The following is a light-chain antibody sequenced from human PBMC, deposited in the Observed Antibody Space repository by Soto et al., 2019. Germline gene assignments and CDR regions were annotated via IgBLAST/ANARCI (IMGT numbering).Light chain of an antibody. V-gene: IGKV1-33*01. CDR3: QQYDNLPTWT. J-gene: IGKJ1*01. Sequence: DFQMTQSPSSLSASVGDRVTITCQASQDISNYLYWYQQKPGKAPKLLIYDASNLETGVPSRFSASGSGTDFTFTISSLQPEDIATYYCQQYDNLPTWTFGQGTKVEIK. CDR1: QDISNY. CDR2: DAS.